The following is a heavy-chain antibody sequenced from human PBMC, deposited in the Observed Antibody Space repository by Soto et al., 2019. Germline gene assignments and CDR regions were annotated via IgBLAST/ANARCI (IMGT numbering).Heavy chain of an antibody. J-gene: IGHJ6*02. CDR3: TTVAVHYYYGMDV. D-gene: IGHD6-19*01. CDR2: IKSKTDGGTT. Sequence: EVQLVESGGGLIKPGGSLRLSCAASGFTFSNAWMNWVRQAPGKGLEWVGRIKSKTDGGTTDYAAPVKGRFTISRDDSKNTLYLQMNSLKTEDTSVYYCTTVAVHYYYGMDVWGQGTTVTVSS. V-gene: IGHV3-15*07. CDR1: GFTFSNAW.